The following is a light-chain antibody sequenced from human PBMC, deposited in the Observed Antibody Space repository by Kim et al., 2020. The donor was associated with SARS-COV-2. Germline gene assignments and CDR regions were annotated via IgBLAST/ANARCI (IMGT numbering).Light chain of an antibody. Sequence: VSPGQTASITCSGDKLGDKYACWYQQKPGQSPVLVIYQDSKRPAGIPERFSGSNAGNTATLTISGTQAMDEADYYCQAWDSSTDVVFGGGTQLTVL. J-gene: IGLJ2*01. CDR2: QDS. CDR1: KLGDKY. CDR3: QAWDSSTDVV. V-gene: IGLV3-1*01.